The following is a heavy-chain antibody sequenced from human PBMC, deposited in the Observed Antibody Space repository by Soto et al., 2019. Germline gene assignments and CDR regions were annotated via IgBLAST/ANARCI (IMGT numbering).Heavy chain of an antibody. Sequence: PSETLSLTCAFSCGSIISGFYSWSWIRQPPGQGLEWIGYIYNSGNTYYNPSLMSRVTISVDRSQNHFSLKLTSVTAADTAVYYCARGSDGVWNWFDPWGQGTQVTVSS. CDR2: IYNSGNT. V-gene: IGHV4-30-2*01. J-gene: IGHJ5*02. CDR3: ARGSDGVWNWFDP. CDR1: CGSIISGFYS. D-gene: IGHD2-21*02.